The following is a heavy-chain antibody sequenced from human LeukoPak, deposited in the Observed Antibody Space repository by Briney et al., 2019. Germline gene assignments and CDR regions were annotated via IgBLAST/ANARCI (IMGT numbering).Heavy chain of an antibody. J-gene: IGHJ6*03. V-gene: IGHV4-59*01. D-gene: IGHD6-13*01. Sequence: PSETLSLTCAVYGGSFSGYYWSWIRQPPGKGLEWIGYIYYSGSTNYNPSLKSRVTISVDTSKNQFSLKLNSVTAADTAVYYCARTTEAHSWRTRYYDYYMDVWGKGTTVTVSS. CDR1: GGSFSGYY. CDR3: ARTTEAHSWRTRYYDYYMDV. CDR2: IYYSGST.